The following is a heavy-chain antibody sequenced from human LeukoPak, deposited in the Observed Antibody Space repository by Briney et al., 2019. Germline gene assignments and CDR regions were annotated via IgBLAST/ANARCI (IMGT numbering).Heavy chain of an antibody. CDR1: GGSISSSSYY. D-gene: IGHD2-15*01. CDR2: IYYSGST. CDR3: ARSGSQHEIDY. Sequence: SETLSLTCTVSGGSISSSSYYWGWIRQPPGKGLEWIGSIYYSGSTYYNPSLKSRVTISVDTSKNQFSLKLSSVTAADTAVYYCARSGSQHEIDYWGQGTLVTVSS. J-gene: IGHJ4*02. V-gene: IGHV4-39*01.